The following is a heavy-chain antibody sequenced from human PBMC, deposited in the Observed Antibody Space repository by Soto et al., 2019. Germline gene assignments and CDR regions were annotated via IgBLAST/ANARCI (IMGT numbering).Heavy chain of an antibody. D-gene: IGHD6-19*01. V-gene: IGHV2-5*05. CDR1: GFSLSTSGVG. CDR2: IYWDDDK. J-gene: IGHJ4*02. Sequence: QITLKESGPTLVKPTQTLTLTCTFSGFSLSTSGVGVGWIRQPPGKALEWLALIYWDDDKRYGPSLKSRLTITKDTSKNQVVLTMTNMDPVDTATYYCAHSYVAVAGTIFDYWGQGTLVTVSS. CDR3: AHSYVAVAGTIFDY.